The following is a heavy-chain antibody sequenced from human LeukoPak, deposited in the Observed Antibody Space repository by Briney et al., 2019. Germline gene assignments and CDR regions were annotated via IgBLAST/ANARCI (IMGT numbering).Heavy chain of an antibody. J-gene: IGHJ4*02. V-gene: IGHV3-53*01. CDR1: GFTVSSNY. CDR2: IYSGGST. CDR3: AREGYDHVWGSYSL. Sequence: PGGSLRLSCAASGFTVSSNYMSWVRQAPGKGLEGVSVIYSGGSTYYADSVKGRFTISRDNSKNTLYLQMNSLRAEDTAVYYCAREGYDHVWGSYSLWGQGTLVTVSS. D-gene: IGHD3-16*01.